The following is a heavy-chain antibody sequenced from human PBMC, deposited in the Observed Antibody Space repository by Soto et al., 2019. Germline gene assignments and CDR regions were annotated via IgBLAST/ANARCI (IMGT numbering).Heavy chain of an antibody. CDR2: IYYSGST. CDR1: GGSVSSGSYY. J-gene: IGHJ4*02. D-gene: IGHD3-22*01. Sequence: SETLSLTCTVSGGSVSSGSYYWSWIRQPPGKGLEWIGYIYYSGSTNYNPSLKSRVTISVDTSKNQFSLKLSSVTAADTAVYYCARGPLYDTHFGYWGQGTLVTVSS. V-gene: IGHV4-61*01. CDR3: ARGPLYDTHFGY.